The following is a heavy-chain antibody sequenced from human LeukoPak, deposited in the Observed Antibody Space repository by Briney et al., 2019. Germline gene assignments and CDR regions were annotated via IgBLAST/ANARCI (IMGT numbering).Heavy chain of an antibody. V-gene: IGHV3-74*01. D-gene: IGHD3-3*01. J-gene: IGHJ3*02. Sequence: GGSLRLSCAASGFTFSSYWVYWVRHAPGKGLVWVSRINSDARNTNYADSVQGRFTISRDNAKNTLYLQMNSLRVEDTAVYYCASGIGVGDSFDIWGQGTMVTVSS. CDR1: GFTFSSYW. CDR3: ASGIGVGDSFDI. CDR2: INSDARNT.